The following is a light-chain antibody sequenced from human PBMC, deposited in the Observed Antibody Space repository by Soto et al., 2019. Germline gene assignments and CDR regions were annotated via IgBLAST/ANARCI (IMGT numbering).Light chain of an antibody. CDR2: DAS. V-gene: IGKV3D-11*01. CDR3: QQRSNWHPCT. CDR1: QGVSSY. Sequence: EIVLTQSPATLSLSPGERATLSCRASQGVSSYLAWYQQKPGQAPRLLIYDASNRATGIPARFSGSGPGTDFTLTISSLEPEDFAVYDCQQRSNWHPCTFGPGTKVDIK. J-gene: IGKJ3*01.